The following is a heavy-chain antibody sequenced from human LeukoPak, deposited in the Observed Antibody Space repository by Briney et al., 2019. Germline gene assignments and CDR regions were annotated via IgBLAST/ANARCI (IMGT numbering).Heavy chain of an antibody. Sequence: GGSLRLSCAASGFSIDDCAMHWVRQAPGKGLEWVSSINWNGGNINYADSVKGRFTISRDNAKNSLYPQMNSLKAEDTALYYCAKDNSLRTGRQIYHYFYGMDVWGQGTTVTVSS. CDR2: INWNGGNI. CDR1: GFSIDDCA. CDR3: AKDNSLRTGRQIYHYFYGMDV. V-gene: IGHV3-9*01. J-gene: IGHJ6*02. D-gene: IGHD1-1*01.